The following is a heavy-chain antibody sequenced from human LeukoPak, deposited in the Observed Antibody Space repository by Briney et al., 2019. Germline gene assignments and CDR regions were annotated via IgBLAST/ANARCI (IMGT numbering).Heavy chain of an antibody. J-gene: IGHJ4*02. Sequence: PGGSLRLSCAASGFTFSDYGMHWVRQAPGKGLEWVAFIRSDGSDKYYADYVKGRFTISRDNSKNTLYLQMNGLRGEDTAVYYCAKGSGFHLDYWGQGTLVTVSS. D-gene: IGHD5-12*01. CDR1: GFTFSDYG. CDR3: AKGSGFHLDY. V-gene: IGHV3-30*02. CDR2: IRSDGSDK.